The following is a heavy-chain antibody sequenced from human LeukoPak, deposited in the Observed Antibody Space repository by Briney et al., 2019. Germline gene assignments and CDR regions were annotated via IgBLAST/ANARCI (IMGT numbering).Heavy chain of an antibody. Sequence: SETLSLTCAVCVGSFSGYYWSWIRQPPGKGLEWIGEINHSGSTNYNSSLKSRVTISVDTSKNQFSLKLSSVTAADTAVYYCPRGYYGSGSHCCHMDVWGKGTTITVS. V-gene: IGHV4-34*01. CDR1: VGSFSGYY. D-gene: IGHD3-10*01. J-gene: IGHJ6*03. CDR3: PRGYYGSGSHCCHMDV. CDR2: INHSGST.